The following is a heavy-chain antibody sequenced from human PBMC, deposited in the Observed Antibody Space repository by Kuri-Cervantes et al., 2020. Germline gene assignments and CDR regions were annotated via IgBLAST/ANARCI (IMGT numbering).Heavy chain of an antibody. Sequence: GESLKISCAASGFTVSSNYMSWVRQAPGKGLEWVSYISSSGSTIYYADSVKGRFTISRDNAKNSLYLQMNSLRAEDTAVYYCAREGGIAAAGRYWYFDLWGRGTLVTVSS. D-gene: IGHD6-13*01. J-gene: IGHJ2*01. V-gene: IGHV3-11*01. CDR3: AREGGIAAAGRYWYFDL. CDR1: GFTVSSNY. CDR2: ISSSGSTI.